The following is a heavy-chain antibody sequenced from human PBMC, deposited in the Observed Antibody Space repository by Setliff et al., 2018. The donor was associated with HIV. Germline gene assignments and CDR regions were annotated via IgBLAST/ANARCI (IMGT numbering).Heavy chain of an antibody. CDR3: ARDRQGRRDGYNYLDYFDY. Sequence: PSETLSLTCTVSGDSISSHSWSWIRQPPGKGLEWIGTLYHSGSPIYNSSLKSRVTIPGDPSNNQLSLSLSSVTAADTAVYYCARDRQGRRDGYNYLDYFDYWGQGTLVTVSS. CDR2: LYHSGSP. J-gene: IGHJ4*02. D-gene: IGHD5-12*01. CDR1: GDSISSHS. V-gene: IGHV4-59*11.